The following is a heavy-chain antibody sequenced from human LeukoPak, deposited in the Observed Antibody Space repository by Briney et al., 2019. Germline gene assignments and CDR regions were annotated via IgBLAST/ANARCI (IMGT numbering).Heavy chain of an antibody. CDR3: TVDLRL. J-gene: IGHJ1*01. CDR2: IKSKTDGGTT. CDR1: GFTFNTAW. V-gene: IGHV3-15*01. Sequence: GGSLRLSCAVSGFTFNTAWMSWVRQAPGKGLEYIGRIKSKTDGGTTYYAAPVKGRFTISRDDSKNTLYLQMNGLKIEDTALYYCTVDLRLWGQGTLVTVSS. D-gene: IGHD3-16*01.